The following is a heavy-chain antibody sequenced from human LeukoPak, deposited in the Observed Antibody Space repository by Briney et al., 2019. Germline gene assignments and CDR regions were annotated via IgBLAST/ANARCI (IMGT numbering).Heavy chain of an antibody. V-gene: IGHV4-61*02. CDR2: IYTSGST. CDR1: GGSISSGRYY. J-gene: IGHJ4*02. D-gene: IGHD3-3*01. Sequence: SQTLSLTCNVSGGSISSGRYYWSWIRLPAGKGLEWIGRIYTSGSTNYNPSLKSRVTMSVDTSKNQFSLKLSSVTAADTAVYYCARDLLVFGFDYWGQGTLVTVSS. CDR3: ARDLLVFGFDY.